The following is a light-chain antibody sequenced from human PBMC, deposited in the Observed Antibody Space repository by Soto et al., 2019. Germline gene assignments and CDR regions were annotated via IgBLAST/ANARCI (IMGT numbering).Light chain of an antibody. J-gene: IGKJ1*01. V-gene: IGKV1-5*01. Sequence: DIQVTQSPPTLSASVGDRVTITFRASQTISTWMAWYQQKPGKAHKLLVYDASTLQSGVASRFSGSGSGTEFTLIISGLQPDDSATYYSQQYNTFWTFGQGAKVDIK. CDR1: QTISTW. CDR3: QQYNTFWT. CDR2: DAS.